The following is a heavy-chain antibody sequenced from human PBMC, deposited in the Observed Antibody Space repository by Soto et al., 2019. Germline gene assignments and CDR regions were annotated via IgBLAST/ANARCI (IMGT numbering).Heavy chain of an antibody. J-gene: IGHJ5*01. Sequence: PSQTLSLTPAISEGSFSTNVAALKWIMQSPSRGLELLGRTYYLSKWFNKYTLCVKGRIPIXPDTSNNQFPLQMNSVTPEETAVSYCEREGRLWSAIFHHWFGSGGQGCLVTVSS. CDR3: EREGRLWSAIFHHWFGS. CDR1: EGSFSTNVAA. D-gene: IGHD2-21*01. CDR2: TYYLSKWFN. V-gene: IGHV6-1*01.